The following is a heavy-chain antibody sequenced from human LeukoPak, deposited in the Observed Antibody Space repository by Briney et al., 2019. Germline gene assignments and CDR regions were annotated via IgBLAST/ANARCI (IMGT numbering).Heavy chain of an antibody. CDR3: AKDSTATCYGWNDY. V-gene: IGHV3-23*01. CDR1: GFTFSSYD. D-gene: IGHD5-18*01. CDR2: ISESGGNT. Sequence: GGSLRLSCVASGFTFSSYDGCWGCEALGEGLGWGSGISESGGNTYYADSVKGRFTISRDNSKSTLYLQMNSLSAEDTAVYYCAKDSTATCYGWNDYCGQGPLAPVSS. J-gene: IGHJ4*02.